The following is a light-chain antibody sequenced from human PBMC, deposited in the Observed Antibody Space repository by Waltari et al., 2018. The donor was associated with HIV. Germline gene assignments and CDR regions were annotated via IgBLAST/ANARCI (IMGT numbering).Light chain of an antibody. J-gene: IGKJ4*01. CDR2: DAS. CDR3: QQRSNWPPSLT. V-gene: IGKV3-11*01. CDR1: QSVSRH. Sequence: EVVLTQSPVTLSLSPGERATLSCRASQSVSRHLAWYQQKPGQAPRLLIYDASDRATGIPARFSGSGSGTDFTLTISSLEPEDFAVYYCQQRSNWPPSLTFGGGTKVEIK.